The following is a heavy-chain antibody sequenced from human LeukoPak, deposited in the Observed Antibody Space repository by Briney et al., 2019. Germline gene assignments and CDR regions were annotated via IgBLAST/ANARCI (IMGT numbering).Heavy chain of an antibody. CDR1: GDSISNYY. CDR2: INHSGNT. Sequence: SETLPLTCTVSGDSISNYYWSWIRQPPGKGLEWIGEINHSGNTNYNPSLKSRVTISVDTSKNQFSLKLSSVTAADTAVYYCARGSVQQLVPWFDPWGQGTLVTVSS. V-gene: IGHV4-34*01. CDR3: ARGSVQQLVPWFDP. D-gene: IGHD6-13*01. J-gene: IGHJ5*02.